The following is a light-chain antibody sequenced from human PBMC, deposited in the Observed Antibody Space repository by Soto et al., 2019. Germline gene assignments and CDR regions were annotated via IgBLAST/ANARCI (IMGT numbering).Light chain of an antibody. CDR1: SSDVGGYNY. V-gene: IGLV2-14*01. CDR3: SSYTSSSTRV. Sequence: QSALTQPASVSGSPGQSITISCTGTSSDVGGYNYVSWYQQHPGKAPKLTIYEVSNRPSGVSNRFSGSKSGNTASLTISGLQSEDEADYYCSSYTSSSTRVFGGGTQLTVL. CDR2: EVS. J-gene: IGLJ3*02.